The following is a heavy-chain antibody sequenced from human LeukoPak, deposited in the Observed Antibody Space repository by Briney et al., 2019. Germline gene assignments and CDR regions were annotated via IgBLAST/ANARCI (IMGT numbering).Heavy chain of an antibody. J-gene: IGHJ4*02. Sequence: ASVKVSCKASGYTLSTYVISWVRQAPGQGLEWMVWISPYNDNTEYAQKFQGRVTMTTDTSTNTAYMELRSLRSDDTAVYYCARDPPHSSGPNSPCFEYWGQGTLVTVSS. CDR3: ARDPPHSSGPNSPCFEY. CDR1: GYTLSTYV. V-gene: IGHV1-18*01. CDR2: ISPYNDNT. D-gene: IGHD6-19*01.